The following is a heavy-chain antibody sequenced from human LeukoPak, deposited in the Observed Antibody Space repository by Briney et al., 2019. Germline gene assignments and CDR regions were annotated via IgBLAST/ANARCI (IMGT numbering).Heavy chain of an antibody. CDR2: ISGSSGST. D-gene: IGHD3-9*01. V-gene: IGHV3-23*01. J-gene: IGHJ4*02. CDR3: AKDYDILTGSGY. Sequence: PGGSLRLSCAASGFTFSSYAMSWVRQAPGKGLEWVSAISGSSGSTYYADSVKGRFTISRDNSKNTLYLQMNSLRAEDTAVYYCAKDYDILTGSGYWGQGTLVTVSS. CDR1: GFTFSSYA.